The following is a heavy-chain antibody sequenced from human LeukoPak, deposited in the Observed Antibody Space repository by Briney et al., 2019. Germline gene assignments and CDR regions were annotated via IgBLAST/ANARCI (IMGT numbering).Heavy chain of an antibody. D-gene: IGHD6-13*01. J-gene: IGHJ5*02. CDR3: ARGSSSWYGSRLWFDP. V-gene: IGHV3-7*03. CDR2: IKQDGSEK. CDR1: GFTFSSDL. Sequence: PGGSLRLSCAASGFTFSSDLMSWGRQAPGKGVEWVANIKQDGSEKYYVDSVKGRFTISRDNAKNSLYLQMNSLRAEDTAVYYCARGSSSWYGSRLWFDPWGQGTLVTVSS.